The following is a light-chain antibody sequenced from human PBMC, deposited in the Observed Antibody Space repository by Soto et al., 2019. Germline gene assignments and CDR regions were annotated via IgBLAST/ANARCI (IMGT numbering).Light chain of an antibody. CDR3: QQSHGIPYT. J-gene: IGKJ2*01. Sequence: DIQMTQSPSSLSASVGDRVTITCRASQTISSYLYWYNQKPVKAPKLLISSASRLQRGVPSRFSGSGSGTDFTLSISSLQPEDFSTYYCQQSHGIPYTFGQGTKLEIK. CDR2: SAS. CDR1: QTISSY. V-gene: IGKV1-39*01.